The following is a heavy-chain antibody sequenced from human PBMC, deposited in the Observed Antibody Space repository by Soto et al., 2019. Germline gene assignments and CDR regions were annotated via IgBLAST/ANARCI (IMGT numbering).Heavy chain of an antibody. J-gene: IGHJ4*02. D-gene: IGHD2-8*01. CDR2: ISGNGVST. CDR1: GFTFSTYG. CDR3: AKIVLGHC. Sequence: EVQLLESGGGLVQPGGSLRLSCAASGFTFSTYGMSWVRQAPGKGLEWLSLISGNGVSTYYAGSVKGRFTISRDNSKNTLYLQMNSLRAEDSAVYYCAKIVLGHCWGQVALVTVSS. V-gene: IGHV3-23*01.